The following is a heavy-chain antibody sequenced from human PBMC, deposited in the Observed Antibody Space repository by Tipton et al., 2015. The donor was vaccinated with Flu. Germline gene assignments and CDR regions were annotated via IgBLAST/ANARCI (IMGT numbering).Heavy chain of an antibody. Sequence: TLSLTCTVSGGSVSSGSYYWNWIRQPPGKGLEWIGYIYYSGSTNYNPSLKSRVTISVDTSKNQFSLKLSSVTAADTAVYYCARDRPARVSSGWYRAFDIWGQGTMVTVSS. CDR1: GGSVSSGSYY. CDR2: IYYSGST. J-gene: IGHJ3*02. CDR3: ARDRPARVSSGWYRAFDI. V-gene: IGHV4-61*01. D-gene: IGHD6-19*01.